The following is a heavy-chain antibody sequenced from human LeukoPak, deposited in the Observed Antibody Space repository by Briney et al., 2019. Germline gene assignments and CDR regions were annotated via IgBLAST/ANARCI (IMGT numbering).Heavy chain of an antibody. V-gene: IGHV5-51*01. D-gene: IGHD3-22*01. CDR3: ARQDTYYYDSSGYSNWFDP. CDR2: IYPGDSDT. Sequence: GESLKISCKGSGYSFTSYWIGWVRQMPGKGLEWMGIIYPGDSDTRYSPSFQGQVTISADKSISTAHLQWSSLKASDTAMYYCARQDTYYYDSSGYSNWFDPWGQGTLVTVSS. J-gene: IGHJ5*02. CDR1: GYSFTSYW.